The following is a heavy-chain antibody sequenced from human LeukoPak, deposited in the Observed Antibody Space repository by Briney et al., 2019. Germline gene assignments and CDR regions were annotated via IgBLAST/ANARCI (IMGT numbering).Heavy chain of an antibody. CDR3: AKDQGGYDYGGYGMDV. D-gene: IGHD5-12*01. CDR2: ISWNSGDI. CDR1: GFTFDDYA. V-gene: IGHV3-9*01. J-gene: IGHJ6*02. Sequence: PGRSLRLSCAASGFTFDDYAMHWVRQGPGKGLEWVSGISWNSGDIGYADSVKGRFTISRDNAKNSLYLQMNSLRPEDTAFYYCAKDQGGYDYGGYGMDVWGQGTTVTVSS.